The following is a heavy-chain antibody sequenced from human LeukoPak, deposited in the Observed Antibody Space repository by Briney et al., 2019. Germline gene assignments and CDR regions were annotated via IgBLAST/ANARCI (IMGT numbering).Heavy chain of an antibody. J-gene: IGHJ4*02. D-gene: IGHD5-18*01. V-gene: IGHV1-24*01. CDR1: GYTLTELS. CDR2: FDPEDGET. CDR3: ATLLLSRGYSYGFDY. Sequence: ASVKVSCKVSGYTLTELSMHWVRQAPGKGLEWMGGFDPEDGETIYAQKFQSRVTMTEDTSTDTAYMELSSLRSEDTAVYYCATLLLSRGYSYGFDYWSQGTLVTVSS.